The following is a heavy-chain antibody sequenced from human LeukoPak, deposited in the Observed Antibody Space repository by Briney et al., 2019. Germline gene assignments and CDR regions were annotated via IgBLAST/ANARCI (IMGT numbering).Heavy chain of an antibody. CDR2: ISSSSSYI. CDR1: GFTFSSYS. Sequence: PGGSLRLSCAASGFTFSSYSMNWVRQAPGKGLEWVSSISSSSSYIYYADSVKGRFIISRDNAKNSLYLQMNSLRAEDTAVYYCARVDYDILTGYPGGMDVWGQGTTVTVSS. V-gene: IGHV3-21*01. D-gene: IGHD3-9*01. CDR3: ARVDYDILTGYPGGMDV. J-gene: IGHJ6*02.